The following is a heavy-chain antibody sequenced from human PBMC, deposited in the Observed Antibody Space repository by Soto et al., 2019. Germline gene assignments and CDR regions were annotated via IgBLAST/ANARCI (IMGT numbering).Heavy chain of an antibody. CDR3: AKVAEGGSSWYLGYFQH. J-gene: IGHJ1*01. CDR2: ISGSGGST. Sequence: EVQLLESGGGLVQPGGSLRLSCAASGFTFSNSALSWVRQAPGKGLEWVSAISGSGGSTYYADSVKGRFTISRDNSKNTLYLQMNSLRAEDTAVYYCAKVAEGGSSWYLGYFQHWGQGTLVTVSS. CDR1: GFTFSNSA. V-gene: IGHV3-23*01. D-gene: IGHD6-13*01.